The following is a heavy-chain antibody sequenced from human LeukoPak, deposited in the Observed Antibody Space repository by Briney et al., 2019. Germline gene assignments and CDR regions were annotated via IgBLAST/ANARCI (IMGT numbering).Heavy chain of an antibody. J-gene: IGHJ6*02. Sequence: GGSLRLSCGASGFTFSRYSMNWVRQAPGKGLEWVSSISSSGSYIYYADSVKGRFTISRDNAKNSLYLQMNSLRAEDTAVYYCARDGGGDYGMDVWGQGTTVTVSS. CDR3: ARDGGGDYGMDV. D-gene: IGHD2-15*01. CDR1: GFTFSRYS. V-gene: IGHV3-21*01. CDR2: ISSSGSYI.